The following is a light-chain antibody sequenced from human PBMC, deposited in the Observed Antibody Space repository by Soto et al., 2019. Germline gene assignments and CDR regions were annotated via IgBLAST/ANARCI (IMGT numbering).Light chain of an antibody. CDR3: QQYNSYSQWT. CDR1: QSISSW. CDR2: DAS. V-gene: IGKV1-5*01. J-gene: IGKJ1*01. Sequence: DIQMTQSPSTLSASVGDRVTITCRVSQSISSWLAWYQQKPGKAPKLLIYDASSLESGVPSRFSGSGSGTEFTLTISSLQPDDFATYYCQQYNSYSQWTFGQGTKVDI.